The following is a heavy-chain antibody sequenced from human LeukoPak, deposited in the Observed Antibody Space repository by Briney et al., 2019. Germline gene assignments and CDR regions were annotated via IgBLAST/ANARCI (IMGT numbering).Heavy chain of an antibody. V-gene: IGHV4-59*01. CDR3: ARAPRGSYYAYYFDY. CDR2: IYYSGST. Sequence: PSETLSLTCTVSGGSISSYYWSCIRQPPGKGLEWIGYIYYSGSTNYNPSLKSRVTISVDTSKNQFSLKLSSVTAADTAVYYCARAPRGSYYAYYFDYWGQGTLVTVSS. J-gene: IGHJ4*02. CDR1: GGSISSYY. D-gene: IGHD1-26*01.